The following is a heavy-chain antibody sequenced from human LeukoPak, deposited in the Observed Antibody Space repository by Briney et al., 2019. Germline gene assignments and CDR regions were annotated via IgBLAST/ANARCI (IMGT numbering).Heavy chain of an antibody. CDR2: IKQDGSEK. CDR1: GFTFSSYW. J-gene: IGHJ3*02. V-gene: IGHV3-7*01. D-gene: IGHD6-19*01. CDR3: ARVGYSSGWYRGDAFDI. Sequence: GGSLRLSCAASGFTFSSYWMSWVRQAPGKGVEWVANIKQDGSEKYYVDSVKGGFTIYRDNDKNSLSLQMNSLRAEDTAVYYCARVGYSSGWYRGDAFDIWGQGTMVTVSS.